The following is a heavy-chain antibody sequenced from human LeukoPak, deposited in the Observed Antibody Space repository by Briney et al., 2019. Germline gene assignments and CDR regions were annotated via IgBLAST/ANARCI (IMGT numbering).Heavy chain of an antibody. V-gene: IGHV3-7*02. CDR1: GFTLGSYW. CDR2: IKEDGSET. D-gene: IGHD1-1*01. Sequence: PGGTLRLSCAASGFTLGSYWMTWVRQAPRKGLEWAAAIKEDGSETYYVDSVKGRFTISRDNAKNSLYLQMSSLRAEDTAVYYCARTTYGDYWGQGTLVTVSS. CDR3: ARTTYGDY. J-gene: IGHJ4*02.